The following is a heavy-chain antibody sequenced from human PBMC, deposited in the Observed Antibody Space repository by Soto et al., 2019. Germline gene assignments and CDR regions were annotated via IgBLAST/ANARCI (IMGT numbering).Heavy chain of an antibody. Sequence: QVQMVQSGAEVKKPGASVEVSCKASGYTFTTYGISWVRQAPGQGLEWMGWISAYTGDTLYTQNLQGRVTMTRDTSTTTAYMELRSLGSDDTAVYYCVREVQYDDCVALGYWGQGTLVTVSS. CDR3: VREVQYDDCVALGY. CDR2: ISAYTGDT. CDR1: GYTFTTYG. J-gene: IGHJ4*02. V-gene: IGHV1-18*01. D-gene: IGHD4-17*01.